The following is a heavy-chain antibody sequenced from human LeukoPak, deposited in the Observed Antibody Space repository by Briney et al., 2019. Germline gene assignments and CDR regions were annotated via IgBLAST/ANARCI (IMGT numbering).Heavy chain of an antibody. CDR2: ISNAGSTI. J-gene: IGHJ6*02. V-gene: IGHV3-11*01. CDR3: ARVYDFWSGYSTYYGMDV. CDR1: GFSFSDYY. Sequence: PGGSLRLSCAASGFSFSDYYISWIRQAPGKGLEWVSYISNAGSTIYYADSVKGRFTISRDNAKNSLYLQMNSLRAEDTAVYCCARVYDFWSGYSTYYGMDVWGQGTTVTVSS. D-gene: IGHD3-3*01.